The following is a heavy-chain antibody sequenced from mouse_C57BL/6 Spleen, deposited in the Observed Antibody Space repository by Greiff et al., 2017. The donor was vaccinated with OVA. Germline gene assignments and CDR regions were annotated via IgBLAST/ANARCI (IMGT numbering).Heavy chain of an antibody. V-gene: IGHV3-6*01. J-gene: IGHJ2*01. D-gene: IGHD4-1*01. CDR1: GYSITSGYY. Sequence: ESGPGLVKPSQSLSLTCSVTGYSITSGYYWNWIRQFPGNKLEWMGYISYDGSNNYNPSLKNRIPITRDTSKNQFFLKLTSVTTEDTATYYCARENWDEDFDYWGQGTTLTVSS. CDR2: ISYDGSN. CDR3: ARENWDEDFDY.